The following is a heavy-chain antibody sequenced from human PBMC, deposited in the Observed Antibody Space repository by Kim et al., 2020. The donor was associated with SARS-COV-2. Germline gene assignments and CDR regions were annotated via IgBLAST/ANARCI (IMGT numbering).Heavy chain of an antibody. CDR3: ASYQGRLTGIAVAATNSYYYYYYGMDV. CDR2: IIHILGIA. D-gene: IGHD6-19*01. J-gene: IGHJ6*02. CDR1: GGTFSSYA. V-gene: IGHV1-69*04. Sequence: SVKVSCKASGGTFSSYAISWVRQAPGQGLEWMGRIIHILGIANYAQKFQGRVTITADKSTSTAYMELSSLRSEDTAVYYCASYQGRLTGIAVAATNSYYYYYYGMDVWGQGTTVTVSS.